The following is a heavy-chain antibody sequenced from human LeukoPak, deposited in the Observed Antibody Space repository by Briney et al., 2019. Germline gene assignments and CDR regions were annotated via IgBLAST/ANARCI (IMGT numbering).Heavy chain of an antibody. CDR2: ISAYNGNT. J-gene: IGHJ4*02. D-gene: IGHD2-2*01. CDR3: ARGLVVPAAMGEFDY. V-gene: IGHV1-18*01. CDR1: GYTFTSYG. Sequence: ASVKVSCKASGYTFTSYGISWVRQAPGQGLEWMGWISAYNGNTNYAQKLQGRVTMTRDTSTNTAYMELRSLKSDDTAVYYCARGLVVPAAMGEFDYWGQGTLIAVSS.